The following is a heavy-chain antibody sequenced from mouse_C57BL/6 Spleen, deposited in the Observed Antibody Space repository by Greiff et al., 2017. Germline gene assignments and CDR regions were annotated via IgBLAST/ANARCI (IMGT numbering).Heavy chain of an antibody. Sequence: QVQLQQSGAELARPGASVKLSCKASGYTFTSYGISWVQQRTGQGLEWIGEIYPRSGNTYYTEKFKGKATLSADKSSSTAYMELRSLTSEDSAVYFCARSHYDYDDYYAMDYWGQGTSVTVSS. CDR3: ARSHYDYDDYYAMDY. CDR1: GYTFTSYG. D-gene: IGHD2-4*01. CDR2: IYPRSGNT. J-gene: IGHJ4*01. V-gene: IGHV1-81*01.